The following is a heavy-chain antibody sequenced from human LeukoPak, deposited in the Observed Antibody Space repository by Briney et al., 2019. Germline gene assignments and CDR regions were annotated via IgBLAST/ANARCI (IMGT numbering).Heavy chain of an antibody. CDR2: LSYDGSYQ. D-gene: IGHD6-19*01. Sequence: GGSLRLSCAPSGFNFSTYPMHWVRQAPGKGLEWVALLSYDGSYQYYADSVKGRFTISRDISKNTLYLQMNSLRPEDTAVYYCAREGWVPGTIAVAGTNAFDIWGQGTMVTVSS. J-gene: IGHJ3*02. CDR1: GFNFSTYP. CDR3: AREGWVPGTIAVAGTNAFDI. V-gene: IGHV3-30*04.